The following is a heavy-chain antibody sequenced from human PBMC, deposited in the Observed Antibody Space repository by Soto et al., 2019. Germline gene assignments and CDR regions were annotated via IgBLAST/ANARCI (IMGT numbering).Heavy chain of an antibody. V-gene: IGHV1-46*01. CDR2: INPSDGST. CDR1: GYSFTSYY. Sequence: ASVKVSCKASGYSFTSYYMHWVRQAPGQGLEWMGIINPSDGSTSYAQKLQGRVTMTTDTSTSTAYMELRSLRSDDTAVYYCARYCSSTSCYEGYYYYMDVWGKGTTVTVSS. D-gene: IGHD2-2*01. J-gene: IGHJ6*03. CDR3: ARYCSSTSCYEGYYYYMDV.